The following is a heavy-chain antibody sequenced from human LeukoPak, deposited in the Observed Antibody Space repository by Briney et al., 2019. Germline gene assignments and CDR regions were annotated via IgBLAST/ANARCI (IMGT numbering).Heavy chain of an antibody. CDR3: VREILYCSGGSCYRGPFDN. D-gene: IGHD2-15*01. CDR1: NDSISSGDYY. Sequence: ASETLSLTCTVSNDSISSGDYYWNWIRQPPGKGLEWIGYIFHRGGTSYNPSLKSRILFSVDTSQNQFSLKLNSVTAADTAVYYCVREILYCSGGSCYRGPFDNWGQGTLVTVSA. CDR2: IFHRGGT. J-gene: IGHJ4*02. V-gene: IGHV4-30-4*01.